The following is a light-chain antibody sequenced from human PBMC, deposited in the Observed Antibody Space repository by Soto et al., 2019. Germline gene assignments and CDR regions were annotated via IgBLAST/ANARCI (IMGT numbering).Light chain of an antibody. J-gene: IGLJ1*01. Sequence: QLVLTQSPSASASLGASVKLTCTLSSGHSNYAIAWHQQQPEKGPRYLMKLNSDGSHSRGDGIPDRFSGSSFGAERYLTISSLQSEDEADYYCQTWGTGIRVFGTGTQLTVL. V-gene: IGLV4-69*01. CDR3: QTWGTGIRV. CDR2: LNSDGSH. CDR1: SGHSNYA.